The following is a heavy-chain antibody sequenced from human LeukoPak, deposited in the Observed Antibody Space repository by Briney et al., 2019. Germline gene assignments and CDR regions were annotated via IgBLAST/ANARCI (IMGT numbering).Heavy chain of an antibody. V-gene: IGHV4-59*01. CDR1: GGSISSYY. D-gene: IGHD2-2*01. CDR3: ARVHDCRSTSCYYFDY. J-gene: IGHJ4*02. CDR2: IYYSGST. Sequence: SETLSLTCTVSGGSISSYYWSWIRQPPGKGLEWIGYIYYSGSTNYNPSLKSRVTISVDTSKNQFSLKLSSVTAADTAVYYCARVHDCRSTSCYYFDYWGQGTLVTVSS.